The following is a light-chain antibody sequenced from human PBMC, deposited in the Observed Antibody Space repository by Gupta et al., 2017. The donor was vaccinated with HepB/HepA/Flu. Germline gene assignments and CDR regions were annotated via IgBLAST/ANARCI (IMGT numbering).Light chain of an antibody. CDR3: QQSYSTLWT. J-gene: IGKJ1*01. CDR1: QSISSY. Sequence: DIQMTQSPSSLSASVGDRVTITCRASQSISSYLNWYQQKPGKAPKLLIYAASSLQSGVPSRCSGSGSGTDFTLTISSLQPEDVATYYCQQSYSTLWTFGQGTKVESK. V-gene: IGKV1-39*01. CDR2: AAS.